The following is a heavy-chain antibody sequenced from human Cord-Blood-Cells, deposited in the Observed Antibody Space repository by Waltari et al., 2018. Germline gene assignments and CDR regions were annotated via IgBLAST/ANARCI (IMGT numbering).Heavy chain of an antibody. CDR2: IYHSGRT. CDR1: GYSISSGYY. J-gene: IGHJ4*02. Sequence: QVQLQESGPGLVKPSETLSLTCAVSGYSISSGYYWGWIRQPPGKGLEWIGSIYHSGRTYYNPSLKSRVTISVDTSKNQFSLKLSSVTAADTAVYYCASMAGTTDYWGQGTLVTVSS. D-gene: IGHD1-7*01. V-gene: IGHV4-38-2*01. CDR3: ASMAGTTDY.